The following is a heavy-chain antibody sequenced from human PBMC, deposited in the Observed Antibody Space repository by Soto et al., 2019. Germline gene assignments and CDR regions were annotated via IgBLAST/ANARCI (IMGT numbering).Heavy chain of an antibody. Sequence: PGGSLRLSCAASGFTVSNNYMSWVRQAPGKGLEWDSVIYSDGSTYYADSVKGRLTISRDNSKNTLYLQMNSLRAADTAVYYCAGAWIPESPGAEYFKPWGQGTLVTVS. CDR1: GFTVSNNY. J-gene: IGHJ1*01. D-gene: IGHD5-18*01. CDR2: IYSDGST. V-gene: IGHV3-53*01. CDR3: AGAWIPESPGAEYFKP.